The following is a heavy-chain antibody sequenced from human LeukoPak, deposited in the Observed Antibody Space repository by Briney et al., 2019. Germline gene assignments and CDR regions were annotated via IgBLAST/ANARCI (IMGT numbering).Heavy chain of an antibody. D-gene: IGHD6-13*01. V-gene: IGHV3-53*05. Sequence: GGSLRLSCAASGFTVSSNYMSWVRQAPGKGLEWVSVIYSGGSTYYADSVKGRFTISRDNSKNTLYLQMNSLRAEDTAVYYCAKVGIGSRDGYFDYWGQGTLVTVSS. CDR2: IYSGGST. J-gene: IGHJ4*02. CDR1: GFTVSSNY. CDR3: AKVGIGSRDGYFDY.